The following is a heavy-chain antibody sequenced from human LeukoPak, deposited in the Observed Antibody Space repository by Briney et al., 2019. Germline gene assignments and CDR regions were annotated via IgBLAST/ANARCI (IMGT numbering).Heavy chain of an antibody. V-gene: IGHV4-59*08. CDR2: IYDSGTT. CDR1: GGSISGFY. D-gene: IGHD1-26*01. CDR3: ARHWPFTVGATKYYYPMDV. J-gene: IGHJ6*02. Sequence: SETLSLTCTVSGGSISGFYWSWIRQPPGKGLEWIAYIYDSGTTNYNPSLKSRVSLSVDTSKNQFSLKLSSVTAADPAVYYCARHWPFTVGATKYYYPMDVWGQGTTVTVSS.